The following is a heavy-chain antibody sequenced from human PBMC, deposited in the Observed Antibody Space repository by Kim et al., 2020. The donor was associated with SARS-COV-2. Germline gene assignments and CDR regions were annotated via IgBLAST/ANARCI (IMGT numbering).Heavy chain of an antibody. V-gene: IGHV3-74*01. CDR3: TRSNLHALDV. J-gene: IGHJ6*02. Sequence: GGSLRLSCEAFGFTLSSHAMDWVRQVPGKGLEWVSRSFNDGTNTAYADSVKGRFTVSRDNAKNTVYLEMNSLRAEDTALYACTRSNLHALDVWGQGDTVTVSS. CDR2: SFNDGTNT. CDR1: GFTLSSHA.